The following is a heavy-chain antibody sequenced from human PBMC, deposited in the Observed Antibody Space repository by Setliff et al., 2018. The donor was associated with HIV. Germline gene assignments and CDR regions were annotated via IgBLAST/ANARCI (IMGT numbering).Heavy chain of an antibody. V-gene: IGHV1-18*01. D-gene: IGHD3-3*02. CDR2: ISTYSDET. CDR3: ARGTAPRPASVLEFLEWLFPNWFDP. J-gene: IGHJ5*02. CDR1: GYTFTTYG. Sequence: ASVKVSCKPSGYTFTTYGLSWVRQAPGQGLEWLGWISTYSDETSYSQNLQGRLTMTTDTSTGTAYMELRSLSSDDTAVYFCARGTAPRPASVLEFLEWLFPNWFDPWGQGTLVTVSS.